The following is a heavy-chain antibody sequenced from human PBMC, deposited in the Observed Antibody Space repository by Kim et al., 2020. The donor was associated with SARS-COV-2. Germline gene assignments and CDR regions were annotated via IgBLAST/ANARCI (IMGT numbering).Heavy chain of an antibody. CDR1: GFTFSSYA. J-gene: IGHJ4*02. Sequence: GGSLRLSCAASGFTFSSYAMHWVRQAPGKGLEWVAVISYDGSNKYYADSVKGRFTISRDNSKNTLYLQMNSLRAEDTAVYYCASPHFDHYYDSSGYYDYWGQGTLVTVSS. CDR2: ISYDGSNK. CDR3: ASPHFDHYYDSSGYYDY. V-gene: IGHV3-30*04. D-gene: IGHD3-22*01.